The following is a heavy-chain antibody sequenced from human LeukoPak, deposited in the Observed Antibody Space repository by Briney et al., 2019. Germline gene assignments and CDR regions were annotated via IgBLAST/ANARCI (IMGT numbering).Heavy chain of an antibody. CDR3: ARGWYSSSWSIKGVRFDP. CDR2: ILPMFDIA. CDR1: GGTFRSYG. J-gene: IGHJ5*02. Sequence: SVKVSCKASGGTFRSYGFSWVRQAPGQGFEWMGGILPMFDIADYTQKFQGRVTITADESTSTVYMELSSLRSEDTAVYYCARGWYSSSWSIKGVRFDPWGQGTLVTVSS. D-gene: IGHD6-13*01. V-gene: IGHV1-69*13.